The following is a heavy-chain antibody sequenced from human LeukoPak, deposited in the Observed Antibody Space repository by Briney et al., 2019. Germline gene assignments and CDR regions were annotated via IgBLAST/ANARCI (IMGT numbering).Heavy chain of an antibody. Sequence: SETLSLTCAVYGVSFSGYYWSWIRQPPGKGLEWIGEINHSGSTNYNPSLKSRVTISVDTSKNQFSLKLSSVTAADTAVYYCARRGTRYNWFDPWGQGTLVTVSS. V-gene: IGHV4-34*01. CDR3: ARRGTRYNWFDP. J-gene: IGHJ5*02. CDR1: GVSFSGYY. CDR2: INHSGST.